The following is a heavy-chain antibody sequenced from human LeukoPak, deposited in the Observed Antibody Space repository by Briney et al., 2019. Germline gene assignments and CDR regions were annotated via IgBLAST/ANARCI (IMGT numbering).Heavy chain of an antibody. CDR3: ARVPYSSTSDQFDY. CDR2: ISSSSSYT. J-gene: IGHJ4*02. CDR1: GFTFSSYS. V-gene: IGHV3-21*01. Sequence: GGSLRLSCAASGFTFSSYSMSWVRQAPGKGLEWVSSISSSSSYTYYADSVKGRFTISRDNAKNSLYLQMNSLRAEDTAVYYCARVPYSSTSDQFDYWGQGTLVTVSS. D-gene: IGHD6-13*01.